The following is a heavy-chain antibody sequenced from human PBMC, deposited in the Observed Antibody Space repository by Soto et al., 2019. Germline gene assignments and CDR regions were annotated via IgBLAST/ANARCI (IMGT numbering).Heavy chain of an antibody. J-gene: IGHJ4*02. D-gene: IGHD4-17*01. CDR2: IYYSGGT. CDR3: ARVTVTTGTWL. Sequence: QLQLQESGPGLVKPSETLSLTCTVSGGSISSSSYYWCWIRQPPGKGLGWIGRIYYSGGTYYNPSLNSRVTVPVDTAKHQCSLKLSSVTAADTAVYYWARVTVTTGTWLWGQGTLVTVSS. CDR1: GGSISSSSYY. V-gene: IGHV4-39*01.